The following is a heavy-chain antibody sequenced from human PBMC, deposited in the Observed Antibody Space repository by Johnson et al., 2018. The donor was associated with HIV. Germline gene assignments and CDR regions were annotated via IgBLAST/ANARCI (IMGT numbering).Heavy chain of an antibody. CDR1: GFIFSSSA. CDR3: AKDDRELDAFDI. CDR2: ISYDGSIK. Sequence: QVQLVESGGGVVQPGKSLRLSCAASGFIFSSSAMHWVRQAPGQGLQWVALISYDGSIKYFADSVKGRFTISRDNSKNTLYLQMNSLRAEDTAVYYCAKDDRELDAFDIWGQGTMVTVSS. V-gene: IGHV3-30-3*01. D-gene: IGHD1-26*01. J-gene: IGHJ3*02.